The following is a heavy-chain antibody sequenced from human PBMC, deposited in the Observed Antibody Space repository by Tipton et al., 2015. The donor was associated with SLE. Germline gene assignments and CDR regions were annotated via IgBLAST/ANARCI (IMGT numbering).Heavy chain of an antibody. D-gene: IGHD6-6*01. CDR2: IYHSGST. CDR3: ARDPVAARDAFDI. J-gene: IGHJ3*02. Sequence: TLSLTCAVYGGPFTGNYWNWIRQPPGKGLEWIGSIYHSGSTYYNPSLKSRVTISVDKSKNQFSLKLSSVTAADTAVYYCARDPVAARDAFDIWGQGTMVTVSS. V-gene: IGHV4-34*01. CDR1: GGPFTGNY.